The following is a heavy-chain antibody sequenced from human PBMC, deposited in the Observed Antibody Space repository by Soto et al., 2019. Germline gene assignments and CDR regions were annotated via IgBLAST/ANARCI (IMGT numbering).Heavy chain of an antibody. Sequence: QVQLVESGGGVVQPGRSLRLSCAASGFTFSSYGMHWVRQAPGKGLEWVAVIWYDGSNKYYADSVKGRFTISRDNSKNTLYLQMNSLRAEDTAVYYCARDDSSGYTPAYDYWGQGTLVTVSS. CDR1: GFTFSSYG. J-gene: IGHJ4*02. CDR3: ARDDSSGYTPAYDY. V-gene: IGHV3-33*01. CDR2: IWYDGSNK. D-gene: IGHD3-22*01.